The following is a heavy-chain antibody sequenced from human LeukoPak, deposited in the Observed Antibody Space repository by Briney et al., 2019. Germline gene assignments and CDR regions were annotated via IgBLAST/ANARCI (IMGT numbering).Heavy chain of an antibody. CDR2: INPNSGGT. V-gene: IGHV1-2*04. CDR1: GHTFTDYY. Sequence: ASVKVSCKASGHTFTDYYMHWVRQAPGQGLEWMGWINPNSGGTNYAQKFQGWVTMTRDTSISTAYMELSRLRSDDTAVYYCARGSRLAAAGPRGAFDIWGQGTMVTVSS. CDR3: ARGSRLAAAGPRGAFDI. D-gene: IGHD6-13*01. J-gene: IGHJ3*02.